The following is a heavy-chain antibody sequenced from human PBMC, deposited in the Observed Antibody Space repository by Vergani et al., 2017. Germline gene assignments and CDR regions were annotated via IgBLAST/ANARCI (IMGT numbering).Heavy chain of an antibody. V-gene: IGHV3-23*03. J-gene: IGHJ4*02. D-gene: IGHD6-13*01. CDR1: GFTFSSYA. Sequence: EVQLLESGGGLVQPGGSLRLSCAASGFTFSSYAMSWVRQAPGKGLEWVSVIYSGGSSTYYADSVKGRFTISRDNSKNTLYLQMNSLRAEDTAVYYCARDGQYSSSWSDYWGQGTLVTVSS. CDR3: ARDGQYSSSWSDY. CDR2: IYSGGSST.